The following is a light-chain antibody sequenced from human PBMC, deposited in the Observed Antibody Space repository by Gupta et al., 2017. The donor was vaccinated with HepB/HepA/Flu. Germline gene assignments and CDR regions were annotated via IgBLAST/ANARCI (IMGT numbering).Light chain of an antibody. CDR1: QTVNSW. J-gene: IGKJ3*01. CDR2: KAS. CDR3: QQYNRDSVFP. V-gene: IGKV1-5*03. Sequence: IQLRPSPSTLSASVGDSVTIPCRASQTVNSWLVWYQQKPGKATQLMSVKASNLESGVQPRFSGSGAETEITLSPCSLHPEESVTYYFQQYNRDSVFPSGPGP.